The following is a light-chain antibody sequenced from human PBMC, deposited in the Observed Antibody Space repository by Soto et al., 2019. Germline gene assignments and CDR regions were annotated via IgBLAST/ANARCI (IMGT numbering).Light chain of an antibody. J-gene: IGKJ2*01. Sequence: EIVMTQSPATLSVSPGERATLSCRASQSVSSNLAWYQQKPGQSPRLLIYGASTRATGVPARFSGGGSGTEFTLTISSLQSEDFAVYYCQQYNDWPPEYTFGQGTKVDIK. CDR1: QSVSSN. CDR3: QQYNDWPPEYT. V-gene: IGKV3-15*01. CDR2: GAS.